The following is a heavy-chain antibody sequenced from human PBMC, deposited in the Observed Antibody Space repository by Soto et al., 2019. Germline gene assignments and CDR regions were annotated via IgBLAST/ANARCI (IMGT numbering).Heavy chain of an antibody. CDR2: MNPNSGNT. V-gene: IGHV1-8*01. J-gene: IGHJ4*02. CDR1: GYTFTSYD. D-gene: IGHD4-17*01. Sequence: ASVKVSCKASGYTFTSYDINWVRQAAGQGLEWMGWMNPNSGNTGYAQKFQGRVTMTRNTSISTAYMELSSLRSEDTAVYYCARGDETTVTRNDYWGKRTLVPVSS. CDR3: ARGDETTVTRNDY.